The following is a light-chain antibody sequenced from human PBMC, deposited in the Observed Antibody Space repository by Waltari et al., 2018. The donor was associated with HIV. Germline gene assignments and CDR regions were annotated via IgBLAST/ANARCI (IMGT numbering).Light chain of an antibody. V-gene: IGLV2-8*01. CDR1: SSDVGGYNY. CDR2: EVS. Sequence: QSALTQPPSASGSPGQSVTISCTGTSSDVGGYNYVSWYQQHPGKAPQLMIYEVSKRPSGVPDRFFGSKSGNTASLTVSGLQAEDEADYYCSSYAGSNNLVFGGGTKLTVL. J-gene: IGLJ2*01. CDR3: SSYAGSNNLV.